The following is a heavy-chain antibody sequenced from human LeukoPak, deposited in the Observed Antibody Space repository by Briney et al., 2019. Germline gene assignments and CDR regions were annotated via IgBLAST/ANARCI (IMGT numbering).Heavy chain of an antibody. CDR3: ASSSLVVVVTYGFDI. Sequence: SGTLSLTCTVSNGPITSTKWWSWVRQPPGKGLEWIGETSHTGSTNYNPSFNSRVTMSVDKSKSQFSLNLKSVTAADTALYYCASSSLVVVVTYGFDIWGRGTVVTVSS. CDR2: TSHTGST. CDR1: NGPITSTKW. V-gene: IGHV4-4*02. D-gene: IGHD2-21*01. J-gene: IGHJ3*02.